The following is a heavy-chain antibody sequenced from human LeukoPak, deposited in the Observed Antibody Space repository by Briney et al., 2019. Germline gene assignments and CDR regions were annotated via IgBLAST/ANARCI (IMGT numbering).Heavy chain of an antibody. D-gene: IGHD3-22*01. V-gene: IGHV3-9*01. CDR1: GFTFDDYA. CDR3: GKSPGSTYYYSLVDY. CDR2: ITWNSDGV. J-gene: IGHJ4*02. Sequence: GGSLRLSCAASGFTFDDYAMHWVRQAPGKGLEWVSGITWNSDGVDYADSVKGRFTISRDNAKNSLYLQMNSLRAEDTALYYCGKSPGSTYYYSLVDYWGQGTLVTVSS.